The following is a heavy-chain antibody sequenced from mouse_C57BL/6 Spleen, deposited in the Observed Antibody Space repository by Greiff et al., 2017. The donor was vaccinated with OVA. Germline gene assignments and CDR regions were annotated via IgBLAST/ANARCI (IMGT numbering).Heavy chain of an antibody. CDR3: VGGRYYFDY. CDR2: IDPSDSYT. J-gene: IGHJ2*01. V-gene: IGHV1-69*01. Sequence: QVQLQQPGAELVMPGASVKLSCKASGYTFTSYWMHWVKQRPGQGLEWIGEIDPSDSYTNYNQKFKGKSTLTVDKSSSTAYMQLSSLTSEDSAVYYCVGGRYYFDYWGQGTTLTVSS. CDR1: GYTFTSYW.